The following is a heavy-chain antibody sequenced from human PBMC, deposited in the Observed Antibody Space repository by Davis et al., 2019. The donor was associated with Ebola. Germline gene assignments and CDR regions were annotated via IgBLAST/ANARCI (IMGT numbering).Heavy chain of an antibody. CDR1: AFTFSSYS. V-gene: IGHV3-21*01. J-gene: IGHJ6*02. Sequence: PGGSLRLSCAASAFTFSSYSMNWVRQAPGKGLEWVSSISSSSSYIYYADSVKGRFTISRDNAKNSLYLQMNSLRAEDTAVYYCARDRPGVDTTMGTPVYYYYYGMDVWGQGTTVTVSS. CDR3: ARDRPGVDTTMGTPVYYYYYGMDV. CDR2: ISSSSSYI. D-gene: IGHD5-18*01.